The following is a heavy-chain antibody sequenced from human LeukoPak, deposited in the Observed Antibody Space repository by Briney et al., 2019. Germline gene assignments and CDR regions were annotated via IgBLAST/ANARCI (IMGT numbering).Heavy chain of an antibody. J-gene: IGHJ4*02. V-gene: IGHV4-59*04. Sequence: SETLSLTCTVSGGSISTYFWSWIRQPPGKGLEWIGYIYYSGSTYYNPSLKSRVTISVDTSKNQFSLKLSSVTAADTAVYYCVESVTRYFDYWGQGTLVTVSS. CDR2: IYYSGST. CDR1: GGSISTYF. CDR3: VESVTRYFDY. D-gene: IGHD4-23*01.